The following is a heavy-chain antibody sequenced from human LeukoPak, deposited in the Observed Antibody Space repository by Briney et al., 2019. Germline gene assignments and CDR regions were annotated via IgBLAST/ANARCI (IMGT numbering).Heavy chain of an antibody. CDR2: IIPIFGTS. Sequence: ASVKVSCKASGGTFSSYAISWVRQAPRPGLEWMARIIPIFGTSDYAQKFQGRVTITTDESTSTAFMELSGLRSEDTAVYYCTKDHEGYFDYWGQGSLVTVSS. CDR1: GGTFSSYA. J-gene: IGHJ4*02. V-gene: IGHV1-69*05. CDR3: TKDHEGYFDY.